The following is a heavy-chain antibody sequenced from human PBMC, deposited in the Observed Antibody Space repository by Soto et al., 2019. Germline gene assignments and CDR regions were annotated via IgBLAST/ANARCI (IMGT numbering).Heavy chain of an antibody. J-gene: IGHJ5*02. V-gene: IGHV4-59*12. CDR3: ARNRIRVWFGELSYFDP. D-gene: IGHD3-10*01. CDR2: IYYSGST. CDR1: GGSMNDYY. Sequence: PSETLSLTCTVSGGSMNDYYWSWIRQPPGKGLEWIGYIYYSGSTYYNPSLKSRVTISVDTSKNQFSLKLSSVTAADTAVYYCARNRIRVWFGELSYFDPWGQGTLVTVSS.